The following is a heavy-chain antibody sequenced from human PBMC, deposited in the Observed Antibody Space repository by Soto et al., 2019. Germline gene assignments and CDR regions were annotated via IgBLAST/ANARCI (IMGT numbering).Heavy chain of an antibody. D-gene: IGHD2-15*01. Sequence: SGKVSCKVAGYSLSELSMDWVRQAPGKGLEWMGGFDPEDGETIYAQKFQGRVTMTEDTSTDTAYMELSSLRSEDTAVYYCATHLNMGYCSGGSCYYFDYWGQRTLVTVSS. CDR3: ATHLNMGYCSGGSCYYFDY. CDR2: FDPEDGET. V-gene: IGHV1-24*01. J-gene: IGHJ4*02. CDR1: GYSLSELS.